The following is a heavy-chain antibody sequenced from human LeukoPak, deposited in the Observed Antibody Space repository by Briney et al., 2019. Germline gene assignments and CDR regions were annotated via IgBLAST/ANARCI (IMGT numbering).Heavy chain of an antibody. CDR3: AREGRKSRGVDIVRKKETGYYYYMDV. V-gene: IGHV3-7*01. CDR1: GYSISSGYY. Sequence: PSETLSLTCTVSGYSISSGYYWGWIRQPPGKGLEWVANIKQDGSEKYYVDSVKGRFTISRDNAKNSLYLQMNSLRAEDTAVYYCAREGRKSRGVDIVRKKETGYYYYMDVWGKGTRVTVSS. D-gene: IGHD2-15*01. J-gene: IGHJ6*03. CDR2: IKQDGSEK.